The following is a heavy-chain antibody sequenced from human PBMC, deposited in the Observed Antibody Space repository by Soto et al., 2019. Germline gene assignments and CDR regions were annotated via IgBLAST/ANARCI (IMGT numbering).Heavy chain of an antibody. CDR2: ISGSGGST. CDR1: GFTFSSYA. D-gene: IGHD6-13*01. V-gene: IGHV3-23*01. CDR3: AKATAAAGTSSWFDP. Sequence: GGSLRLSCAASGFTFSSYAMSWVRQAPGKGLEWVSAISGSGGSTYYADSVEGRFTISRDNSKNTLSLQMNSLRAEDTAVYYCAKATAAAGTSSWFDPWGQGTLVTVPQ. J-gene: IGHJ5*02.